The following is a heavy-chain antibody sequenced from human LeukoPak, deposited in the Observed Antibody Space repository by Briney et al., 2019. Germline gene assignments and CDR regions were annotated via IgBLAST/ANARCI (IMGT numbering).Heavy chain of an antibody. CDR3: AKLGRWSSYYFEY. CDR2: ISGSGGST. Sequence: GGSLRLSCAASGFTFSSYAMNWVRQAPGKGLEWVSAISGSGGSTYYADSVKGRFTISRDNSKNTLSLQMNSLRAEDTALYYCAKLGRWSSYYFEYWGQGTLATVSS. V-gene: IGHV3-23*01. D-gene: IGHD2-15*01. CDR1: GFTFSSYA. J-gene: IGHJ4*02.